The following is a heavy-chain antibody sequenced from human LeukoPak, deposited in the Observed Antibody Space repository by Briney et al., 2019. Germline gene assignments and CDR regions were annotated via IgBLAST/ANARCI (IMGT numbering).Heavy chain of an antibody. J-gene: IGHJ4*02. Sequence: SETLSLTCTVSGGSISSSSYYWGWIRQPPGKGLEWIGSIYYSGSTYYNPSLKSRATISVDTSKNQFSLKLSSVTAADTAVYYCARHVITMVRGVINSYFDYWGQGTLVTVSS. CDR3: ARHVITMVRGVINSYFDY. D-gene: IGHD3-10*01. V-gene: IGHV4-39*01. CDR2: IYYSGST. CDR1: GGSISSSSYY.